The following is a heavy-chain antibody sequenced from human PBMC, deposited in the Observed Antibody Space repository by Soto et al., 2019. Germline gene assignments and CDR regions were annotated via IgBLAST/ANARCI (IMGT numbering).Heavy chain of an antibody. V-gene: IGHV4-59*11. CDR3: AREEVTMVRGIFRNWFDP. J-gene: IGHJ5*02. Sequence: SETLSLTCIVSGDSISDHYWTWIRQPPGKGLEWIGCIYYTGSTNYNPSLKSRVSMSLDTSKKQFSLKLTSVTPADMAVYYCAREEVTMVRGIFRNWFDPWGQGILVTVSS. D-gene: IGHD3-10*01. CDR1: GDSISDHY. CDR2: IYYTGST.